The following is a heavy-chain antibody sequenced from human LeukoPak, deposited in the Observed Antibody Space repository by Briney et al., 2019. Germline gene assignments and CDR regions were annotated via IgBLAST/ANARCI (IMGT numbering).Heavy chain of an antibody. CDR2: ISHDGSEK. D-gene: IGHD6-19*01. CDR1: GFTFRNYW. J-gene: IGHJ4*02. CDR3: ASGGGWVFFN. V-gene: IGHV3-7*01. Sequence: PGGSLRLSCGASGFTFRNYWMNWVRQAPGKGLEWVAHISHDGSEKHYVDSVKGRFTISRDNARNSQFLQMNSLRVDDTAVYYCASGGGWVFFNWGQGTLVTVSS.